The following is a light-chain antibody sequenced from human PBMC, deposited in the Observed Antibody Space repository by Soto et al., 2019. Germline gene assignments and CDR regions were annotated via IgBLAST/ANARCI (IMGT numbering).Light chain of an antibody. CDR2: GAS. CDR3: QQYNAWPIT. V-gene: IGKV3D-15*01. Sequence: IVMTRSPATLSVSPGGRATLSSRASQSISDTLAWYQQKPGQAPRLLIHGASTRATGIPDRFSGSGSGADFTLTITSLQSEDFAIYYCQQYNAWPITFGQGTRLEIK. CDR1: QSISDT. J-gene: IGKJ5*01.